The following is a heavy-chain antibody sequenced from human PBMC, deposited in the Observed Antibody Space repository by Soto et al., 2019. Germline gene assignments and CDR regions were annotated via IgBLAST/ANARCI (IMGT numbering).Heavy chain of an antibody. CDR2: ISYDGSNK. J-gene: IGHJ6*02. D-gene: IGHD1-20*01. CDR3: RSDGIKKFEYYYGMDV. Sequence: GGSLRLSCAASGFTFSSYGMHWVRQAPGKGLEWVAVISYDGSNKYYADSVKGRFTISRDNSKNTLYLQMNSLRAEDTAVYYCRSDGIKKFEYYYGMDVWGQGTTVTVSS. V-gene: IGHV3-30*03. CDR1: GFTFSSYG.